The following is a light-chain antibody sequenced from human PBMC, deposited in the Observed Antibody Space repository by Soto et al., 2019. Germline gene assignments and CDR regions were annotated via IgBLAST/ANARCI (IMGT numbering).Light chain of an antibody. CDR1: SSNIGSNT. V-gene: IGLV1-44*01. J-gene: IGLJ3*02. CDR2: SNN. CDR3: AAWDDSLNGWV. Sequence: QSVLTQPHSASGTPGQRVTISCSGSSSNIGSNTVNWYQQLPGTAPKLLIYSNNQRPSGVPDRFSGSKSGTSASLAISGLQSEDEADYYCAAWDDSLNGWVFGGGTKGTVL.